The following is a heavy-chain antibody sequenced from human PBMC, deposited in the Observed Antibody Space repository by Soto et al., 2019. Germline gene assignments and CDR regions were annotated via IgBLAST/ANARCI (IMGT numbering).Heavy chain of an antibody. D-gene: IGHD3-22*01. V-gene: IGHV1-24*01. CDR2: FDPEDGET. CDR1: GYTLTELS. Sequence: ASVKVSCKVSGYTLTELSMHWVRQAPGKGLEWMGGFDPEDGETIYAQKFQGRVTITRDTSANTAYMELSSLRSEDTAVYYCARDLRTYYYDSSGYYYSGPFDYWGQGTLVTVSS. CDR3: ARDLRTYYYDSSGYYYSGPFDY. J-gene: IGHJ4*02.